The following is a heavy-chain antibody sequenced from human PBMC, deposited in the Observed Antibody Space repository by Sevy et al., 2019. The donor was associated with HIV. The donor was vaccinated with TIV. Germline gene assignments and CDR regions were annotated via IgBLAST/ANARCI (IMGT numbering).Heavy chain of an antibody. CDR3: ARFEYGDYVSHFEY. Sequence: SETLSLTCTVSGGSINSDSYYWGWIRQPPGKGLEWIGNIYYSGTTYYNPSLKCRVTISVDTSKNQFSLKLSSVTAADTAVYYCARFEYGDYVSHFEYWGQGTLVTDSS. J-gene: IGHJ4*02. D-gene: IGHD4-17*01. V-gene: IGHV4-39*01. CDR1: GGSINSDSYY. CDR2: IYYSGTT.